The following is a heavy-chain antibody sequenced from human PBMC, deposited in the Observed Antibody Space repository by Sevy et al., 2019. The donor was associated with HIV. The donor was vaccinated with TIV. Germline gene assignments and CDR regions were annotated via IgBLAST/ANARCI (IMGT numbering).Heavy chain of an antibody. J-gene: IGHJ4*02. CDR2: IRYDGSNK. CDR1: GFTFSSYG. CDR3: AKDRVAARPVYYFDY. V-gene: IGHV3-30*02. D-gene: IGHD6-6*01. Sequence: GGSLRLSCAASGFTFSSYGMHWVRQAPGKGLEWVAFIRYDGSNKYYADSVKGRFTISRDNSKNTLYLQMNSLRAEDTAVRFCAKDRVAARPVYYFDYWGQGTLVTVSS.